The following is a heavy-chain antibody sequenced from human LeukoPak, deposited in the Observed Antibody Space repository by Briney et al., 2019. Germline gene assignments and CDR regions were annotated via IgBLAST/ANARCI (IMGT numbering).Heavy chain of an antibody. CDR2: IRSSGDTI. D-gene: IGHD2-21*01. V-gene: IGHV3-48*03. J-gene: IGHJ4*02. CDR3: ARGQSILWWRGDY. Sequence: GGSLRLSCAASGFTFSSYEMNWVRQAPGKGLEWVSYIRSSGDTIYYADSVKGRFTISRDNTKNSLYLQMNYLRVEDTAVYYCARGQSILWWRGDYWGQRTLVTVSS. CDR1: GFTFSSYE.